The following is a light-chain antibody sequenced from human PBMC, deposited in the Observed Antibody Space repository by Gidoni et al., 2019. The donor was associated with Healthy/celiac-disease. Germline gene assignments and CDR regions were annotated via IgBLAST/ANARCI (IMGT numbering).Light chain of an antibody. CDR3: YQSYNTPLFT. CDR2: AAS. Sequence: DIQRSPSPSSLSASVGDRVTITCRASQSISSYLNWYQQKPGKAPKLLIYAASSLQSGVPSRFSGSGSGTDFTLTISSLQPEDFATYYCYQSYNTPLFTFGPXTKVEIK. J-gene: IGKJ3*01. CDR1: QSISSY. V-gene: IGKV1-39*01.